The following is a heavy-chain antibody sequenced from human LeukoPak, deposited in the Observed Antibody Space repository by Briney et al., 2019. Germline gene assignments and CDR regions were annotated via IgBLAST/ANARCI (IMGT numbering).Heavy chain of an antibody. CDR3: ARDGDITPTDV. V-gene: IGHV3-33*08. J-gene: IGHJ6*02. Sequence: GSLRLSCAASGIDFGNYWMSWVRQAPGKGLEGGAVIWYDGSNKYYADSVQGRFTISRDNSKNTLYLRMNSLSAEDTAVYYCARDGDITPTDVWGQGATVTVSS. D-gene: IGHD2-15*01. CDR2: IWYDGSNK. CDR1: GIDFGNYW.